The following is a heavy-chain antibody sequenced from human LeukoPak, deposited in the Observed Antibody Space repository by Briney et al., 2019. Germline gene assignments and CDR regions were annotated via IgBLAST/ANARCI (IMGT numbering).Heavy chain of an antibody. J-gene: IGHJ3*02. Sequence: GESLKISCKGSGYNFTSYWIGWVRQMPGKGLEWMGVIYPADSDTRYSPSFQGQVTISADKSISTAYLQWSSLKASDTAMYYCASPQGWNYLWAFDIWGQGTMVTVSS. CDR2: IYPADSDT. D-gene: IGHD1-7*01. CDR3: ASPQGWNYLWAFDI. V-gene: IGHV5-51*01. CDR1: GYNFTSYW.